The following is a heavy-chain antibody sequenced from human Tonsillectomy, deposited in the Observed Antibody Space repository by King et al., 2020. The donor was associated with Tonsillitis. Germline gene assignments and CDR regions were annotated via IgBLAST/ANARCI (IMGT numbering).Heavy chain of an antibody. CDR3: ARGDTTSHVWTLEY. J-gene: IGHJ4*02. D-gene: IGHD3-3*02. Sequence: QLVQSGAEVRKPGSSVKVSCRASGSTLRTYVISWLRQAPGQGLEWMGGIIPMSGTTKYAQKFQDRVTITADESADESTSTTSMELGSLRSDDTSVYYSARGDTTSHVWTLEYWGQGTLVTVSS. CDR2: IIPMSGTT. V-gene: IGHV1-69*01. CDR1: GSTLRTYV.